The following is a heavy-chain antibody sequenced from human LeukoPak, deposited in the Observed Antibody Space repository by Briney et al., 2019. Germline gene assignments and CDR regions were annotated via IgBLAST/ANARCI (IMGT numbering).Heavy chain of an antibody. CDR2: IYISGST. J-gene: IGHJ5*02. V-gene: IGHV4-61*02. CDR1: GGSISSGSYY. CDR3: ARDDAPVDRGFDP. Sequence: SQTLSLTCTVSGGSISSGSYYWSWIRQPAVKGLEWIGRIYISGSTNYNPSLKSRVNISVDTSNNQFSLKLGSLTAADTAVYYCARDDAPVDRGFDPWGQGTLVTVSS. D-gene: IGHD1-14*01.